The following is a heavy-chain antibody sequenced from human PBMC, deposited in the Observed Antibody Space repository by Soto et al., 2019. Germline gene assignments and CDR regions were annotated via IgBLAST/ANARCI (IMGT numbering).Heavy chain of an antibody. V-gene: IGHV1-8*01. CDR2: MQPSSGRT. CDR1: GYSFTGLD. Sequence: QVQLVQSGAEVREPGASVKVSCKASGYSFTGLDINWVRQTTGQGLEWMGWMQPSSGRTGYAQKFQGRVTMIRDTSINTAYMELSSLTSDDTAFYYCARGVTAGVDYWGQGTLVTVSS. J-gene: IGHJ4*02. D-gene: IGHD1-26*01. CDR3: ARGVTAGVDY.